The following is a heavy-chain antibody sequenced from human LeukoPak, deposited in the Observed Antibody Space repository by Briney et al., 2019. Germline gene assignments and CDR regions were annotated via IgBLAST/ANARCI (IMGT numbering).Heavy chain of an antibody. J-gene: IGHJ5*02. CDR3: ARRYYGSGSYYNWFDP. D-gene: IGHD3-10*01. Sequence: NPGGSLQISGQCSGYSFTSYWIGWVRQLPGKGLEGMGIIYPGDSDTRYSPSFQGQVTISADKSISTAYLQCSSLQASDTAMYYCARRYYGSGSYYNWFDPWGQGTLVTVSS. V-gene: IGHV5-51*01. CDR1: GYSFTSYW. CDR2: IYPGDSDT.